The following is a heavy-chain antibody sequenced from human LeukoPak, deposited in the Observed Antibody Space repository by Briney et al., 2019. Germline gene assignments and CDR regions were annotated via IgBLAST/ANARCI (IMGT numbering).Heavy chain of an antibody. CDR1: GGTFSSYA. D-gene: IGHD3-10*01. CDR3: ARDLARGTANWFDP. V-gene: IGHV1-69*13. CDR2: IIPIFGTA. Sequence: GASVKVSCKASGGTFSSYAISWVRQAPGQGLEWMGGIIPIFGTANYAQKFQGRVTITADESTSTAYMELSSLRSEDTAVYYCARDLARGTANWFDPWGRGTLVTVSS. J-gene: IGHJ5*02.